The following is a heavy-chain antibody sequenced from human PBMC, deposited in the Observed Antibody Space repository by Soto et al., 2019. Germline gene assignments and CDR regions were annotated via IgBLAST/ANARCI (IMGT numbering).Heavy chain of an antibody. D-gene: IGHD3-3*01. CDR2: IIPILGIA. J-gene: IGHJ3*02. V-gene: IGHV1-69*04. Sequence: SVKVSCKASGGTFSSYTFSWVRQAPGQGLEWMGRIIPILGIANYAQKFQGRVTITADKSTSTAYMELSSMRSEDTAVYYCARDRVTIFGVVIIAFDIWGQGTMVTVSS. CDR1: GGTFSSYT. CDR3: ARDRVTIFGVVIIAFDI.